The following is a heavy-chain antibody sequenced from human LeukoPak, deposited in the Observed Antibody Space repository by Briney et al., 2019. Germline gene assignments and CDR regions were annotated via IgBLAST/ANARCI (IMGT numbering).Heavy chain of an antibody. J-gene: IGHJ3*02. CDR2: IYYSGGT. D-gene: IGHD6-19*01. V-gene: IGHV4-39*07. CDR1: GGSISSSSYY. CDR3: LLGSDSSGFDI. Sequence: SETLSLTCTVSGGSISSSSYYWGWIRQPPGKGLEWIGSIYYSGGTYYNPSLKSRVTISVDTSKNQFSLKLTAVTAADTAVYYCLLGSDSSGFDIWGQGTMVTVSS.